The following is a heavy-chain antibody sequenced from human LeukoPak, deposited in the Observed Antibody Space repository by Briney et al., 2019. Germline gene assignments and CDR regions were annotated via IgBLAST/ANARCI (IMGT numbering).Heavy chain of an antibody. J-gene: IGHJ1*01. CDR3: AKGTQQYGFQH. CDR1: GFSFSSYN. D-gene: IGHD5-18*01. CDR2: ISGSGGST. Sequence: PGGSLRLSCAASGFSFSSYNMNWVRQAPGMGLEWVSAISGSGGSTYYADSVKGRFTISRDNSKNTLYLQMNSLRAEDTAVYYCAKGTQQYGFQHWGQGTLVTVFS. V-gene: IGHV3-23*01.